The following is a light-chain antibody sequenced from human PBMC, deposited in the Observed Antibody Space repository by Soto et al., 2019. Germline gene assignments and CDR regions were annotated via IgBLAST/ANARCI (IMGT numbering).Light chain of an antibody. V-gene: IGLV2-14*01. CDR3: SSYTSSITYV. CDR2: GVN. J-gene: IGLJ1*01. Sequence: QSALTQPASVSGSPGQSITISCTGTSSDVGGYNYVSWYQQHPGKAPKLLISGVNNRPSGVSNRFSGSKSGNTASLTISGLQAEDEADYYCSSYTSSITYVFGTGTKLTV. CDR1: SSDVGGYNY.